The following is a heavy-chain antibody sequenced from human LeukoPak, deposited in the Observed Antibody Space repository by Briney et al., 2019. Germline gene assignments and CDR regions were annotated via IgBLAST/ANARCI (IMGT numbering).Heavy chain of an antibody. D-gene: IGHD2-15*01. CDR2: ISSSSTTI. J-gene: IGHJ5*02. Sequence: GGSLRLSCAASGFTFSNAWMNWVRQAPGKGLEWVSYISSSSTTIYYADSVKGRFAISRDNAKNSLYLQMNSLRDEDTAVYFCARDWALEAAARPEHWFDPWGQGTLVTVSS. V-gene: IGHV3-48*02. CDR3: ARDWALEAAARPEHWFDP. CDR1: GFTFSNAW.